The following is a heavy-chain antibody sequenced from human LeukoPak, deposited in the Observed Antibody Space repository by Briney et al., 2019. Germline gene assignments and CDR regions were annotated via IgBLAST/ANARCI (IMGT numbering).Heavy chain of an antibody. CDR2: INPNSGGT. V-gene: IGHV1-2*06. CDR3: ARTYYYDSSGYYTYSDKYGMDV. Sequence: ASVKVSCKASGYTFTGYYMHWVRQAPGQGLEWMGRINPNSGGTNYAQKFQGRVTMTRDTSISTAYMGLSRLRSDDTAVYYCARTYYYDSSGYYTYSDKYGMDVWGQGTTVTVSS. J-gene: IGHJ6*02. CDR1: GYTFTGYY. D-gene: IGHD3-22*01.